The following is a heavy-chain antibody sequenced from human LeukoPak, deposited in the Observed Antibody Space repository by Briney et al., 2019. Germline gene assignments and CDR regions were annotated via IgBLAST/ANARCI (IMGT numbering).Heavy chain of an antibody. Sequence: GGSLRLSCAASGFTFSSYWMSWVRQAPGKGLEWVSAISGSGVSTYYADSVKGRFTISRDNSKNTLYLQMNSLRAEDTAVYSCAKDRYSYDSSGYYELYNWFDPWGQGTLVTVSS. CDR1: GFTFSSYW. D-gene: IGHD3-22*01. CDR2: ISGSGVST. J-gene: IGHJ5*02. V-gene: IGHV3-23*01. CDR3: AKDRYSYDSSGYYELYNWFDP.